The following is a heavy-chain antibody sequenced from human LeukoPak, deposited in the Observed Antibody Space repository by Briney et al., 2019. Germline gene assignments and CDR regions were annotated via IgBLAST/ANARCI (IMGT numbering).Heavy chain of an antibody. J-gene: IGHJ4*02. CDR1: GGSFSGYY. CDR2: INHSGST. CDR3: AXGWXSGWYRLWGFDY. D-gene: IGHD6-19*01. V-gene: IGHV4-34*01. Sequence: PSETLSLTCAVYGGSFSGYYWSWIRQPPGKGLEWIGEINHSGSTNYNPSLKSRVTISVDTSKNQFSLKLSSVTAADTAVYYCAXGWXSGWYRLWGFDYWGQGTLVTVSS.